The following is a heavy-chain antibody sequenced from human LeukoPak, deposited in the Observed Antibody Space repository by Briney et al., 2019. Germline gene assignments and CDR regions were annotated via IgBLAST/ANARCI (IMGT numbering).Heavy chain of an antibody. J-gene: IGHJ4*02. V-gene: IGHV1-69*13. Sequence: SVKVSCKASGGTFSSYAISWVRQAPGQGLEWMGGIIPIFGTANYAQKLQGRVTITADESTSTAYMELSSLRSEDTAVYYCARWGCSSISCYSRYWGQGTLVTVSS. CDR1: GGTFSSYA. CDR2: IIPIFGTA. CDR3: ARWGCSSISCYSRY. D-gene: IGHD2-2*01.